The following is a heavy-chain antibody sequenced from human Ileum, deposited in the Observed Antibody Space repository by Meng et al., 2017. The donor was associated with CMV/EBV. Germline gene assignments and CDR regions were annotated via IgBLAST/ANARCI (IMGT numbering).Heavy chain of an antibody. Sequence: GSLRLSCTVSGGSISSYFWTWIRQPPGKGLEWLGYVYYDGGSTNYNPSLKSRVTISVDSPENQFSLKLTSVTAADTAVYYCARVPAELGSSSSSYYFDSWGQGTLVTVSS. CDR1: GGSISSYF. CDR3: ARVPAELGSSSSSYYFDS. CDR2: VYYDGGST. J-gene: IGHJ4*02. V-gene: IGHV4-59*01. D-gene: IGHD6-13*01.